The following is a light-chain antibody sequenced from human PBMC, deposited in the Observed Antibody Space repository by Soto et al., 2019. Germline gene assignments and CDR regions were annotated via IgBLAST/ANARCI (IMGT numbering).Light chain of an antibody. Sequence: EIVLTQSPATLSLSPGERATLSCRASQSVSSYLAWYQQKPGQAPRLLIYDASNRATGIPARFSGSGSGTDFTLTISSLEPEEFAVYDCQQRSNWPGTFGQGNKVEIK. CDR2: DAS. CDR1: QSVSSY. V-gene: IGKV3-11*01. J-gene: IGKJ1*01. CDR3: QQRSNWPGT.